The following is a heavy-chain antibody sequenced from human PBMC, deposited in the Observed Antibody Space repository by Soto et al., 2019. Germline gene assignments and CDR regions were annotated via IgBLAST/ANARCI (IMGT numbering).Heavy chain of an antibody. J-gene: IGHJ3*02. CDR1: GGSISSGDYY. CDR2: IYYSGST. V-gene: IGHV4-30-4*01. CDR3: ARVFSGGGLWFGELQGAFDI. Sequence: PSETLSLTCTVSGGSISSGDYYWSWIRQPPGKGLEWIGYIYYSGSTYYNPSLKSRVTISVDTSKNQFSLKLSSVTAADTAVYYCARVFSGGGLWFGELQGAFDIWGQGTMVTVSS. D-gene: IGHD3-10*01.